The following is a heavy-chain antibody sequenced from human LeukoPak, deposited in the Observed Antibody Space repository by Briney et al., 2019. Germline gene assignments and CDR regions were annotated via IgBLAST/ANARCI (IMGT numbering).Heavy chain of an antibody. V-gene: IGHV3-23*01. J-gene: IGHJ5*02. CDR1: GFTFSSYA. D-gene: IGHD3-3*01. CDR2: ISASGSNK. Sequence: GGSLRLSCAASGFTFSSYAMSRVRQAPGKGLEWVSAISASGSNKEYADSVRGRFTISRDNSKNTLYLQMNSLRAEDTAVYYCAKRNDFWSGYYPFDPWGQGTPVTVSS. CDR3: AKRNDFWSGYYPFDP.